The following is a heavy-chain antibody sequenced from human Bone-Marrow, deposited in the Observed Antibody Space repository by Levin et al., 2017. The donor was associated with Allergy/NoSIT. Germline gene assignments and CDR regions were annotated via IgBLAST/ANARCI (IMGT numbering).Heavy chain of an antibody. CDR2: INPNSGGT. V-gene: IGHV1-2*02. J-gene: IGHJ4*02. Sequence: ASVKVSCKASGYTFTGYYMHWVRQAPGQGLEWMGWINPNSGGTNYAQKFQGRVTMTRDTSISTAYMELSRLRSDDTAVYYCAREVSVGDYYGSGSTSKGVYYFDYWGQGTLVTVSS. D-gene: IGHD3-10*01. CDR3: AREVSVGDYYGSGSTSKGVYYFDY. CDR1: GYTFTGYY.